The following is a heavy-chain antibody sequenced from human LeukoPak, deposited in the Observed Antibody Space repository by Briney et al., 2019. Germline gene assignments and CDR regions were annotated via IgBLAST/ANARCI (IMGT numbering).Heavy chain of an antibody. CDR2: ISSSSSTI. D-gene: IGHD6-13*01. CDR3: ARGIPAAGEIT. CDR1: GFTFSNYA. J-gene: IGHJ4*01. Sequence: GGSLRLSCAASGFTFSNYAMSWVRQAPGKGLEWVSYISSSSSTIKYADSVEGRFTISRDNAKNSLCLQMSSLRDEDTAVYYCARGIPAAGEITWGQGTLVTVSS. V-gene: IGHV3-48*02.